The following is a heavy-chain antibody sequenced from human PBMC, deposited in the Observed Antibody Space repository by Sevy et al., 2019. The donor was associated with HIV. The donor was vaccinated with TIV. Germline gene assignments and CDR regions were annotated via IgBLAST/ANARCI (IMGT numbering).Heavy chain of an antibody. V-gene: IGHV3-23*01. CDR2: ISDSGDTT. J-gene: IGHJ4*02. CDR1: GFTFTNYA. CDR3: AKDRDFWRAACYFDY. Sequence: GGSLRLSCAASGFTFTNYAMNWVRQAPGKGLEWVSGISDSGDTTHYAESVKGRFTISRDNSKNTVSLQMSSLRAEDTAIYYCAKDRDFWRAACYFDYWGQGTLVTVSS. D-gene: IGHD3-3*01.